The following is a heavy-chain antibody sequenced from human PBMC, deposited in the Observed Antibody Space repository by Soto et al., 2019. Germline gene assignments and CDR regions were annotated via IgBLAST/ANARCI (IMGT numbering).Heavy chain of an antibody. CDR3: ARDRSRYQLLYYYYYGMDV. CDR1: GFTFSDYY. J-gene: IGHJ6*02. V-gene: IGHV3-11*04. D-gene: IGHD2-2*01. CDR2: ISSSGSTI. Sequence: GGSLRLSCAASGFTFSDYYMSWIRQAPGKGLEWVSYISSSGSTIYYADSVKGRFTISRDNAKNSLYLQMNSLRAEDTAVYYCARDRSRYQLLYYYYYGMDVWGQGTTVTVS.